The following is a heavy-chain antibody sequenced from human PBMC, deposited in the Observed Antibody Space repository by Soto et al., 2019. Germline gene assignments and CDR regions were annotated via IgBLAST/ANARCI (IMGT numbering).Heavy chain of an antibody. CDR3: GRDAPYSSDDACDI. CDR2: ISSSGSTI. J-gene: IGHJ3*02. CDR1: GFAFSDYD. Sequence: QVQLVESGGGLVKPGGSLSLSCTASGFAFSDYDTSWIHQAPGNGLEWVSYISSSGSTIYYAYSGKGRFTISSDNAKNALYLQINCQSAEDTAVYYCGRDAPYSSDDACDILRQEKTVTFCS. D-gene: IGHD6-25*01. V-gene: IGHV3-11*01.